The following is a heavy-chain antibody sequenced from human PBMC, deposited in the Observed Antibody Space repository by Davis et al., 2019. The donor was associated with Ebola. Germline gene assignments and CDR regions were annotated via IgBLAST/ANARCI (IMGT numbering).Heavy chain of an antibody. V-gene: IGHV3-30*02. CDR2: IRYDGSNK. J-gene: IGHJ4*02. Sequence: GGSLRLSCAASGFTFSSYGMHWVRQAPGKGLEWVAFIRYDGSNKYYADSVKGRFTISRDNSKNTLYLQMNSLRAEDTAVYYCASTLVVITNPFDYWGQGTLVTVSS. D-gene: IGHD3-22*01. CDR3: ASTLVVITNPFDY. CDR1: GFTFSSYG.